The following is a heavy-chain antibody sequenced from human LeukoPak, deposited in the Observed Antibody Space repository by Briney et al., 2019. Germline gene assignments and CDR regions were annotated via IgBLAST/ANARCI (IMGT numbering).Heavy chain of an antibody. CDR2: ISYDGSNK. CDR1: GFTFSSYA. J-gene: IGHJ4*02. CDR3: ARGRGLTMVRAPDY. V-gene: IGHV3-30-3*01. D-gene: IGHD3-10*01. Sequence: PGGSQRLSCAASGFTFSSYAMHWVRQAPGKGLEWVAVISYDGSNKYYADSVKGRFTISRDNSKNTLYLQMNSLRAEDTAVYYCARGRGLTMVRAPDYWGQGTLVTVSS.